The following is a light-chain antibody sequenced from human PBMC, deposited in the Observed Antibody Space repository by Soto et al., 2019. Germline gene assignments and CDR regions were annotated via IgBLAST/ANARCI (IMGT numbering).Light chain of an antibody. CDR1: RDVGSD. CDR3: LQDYGDSWT. J-gene: IGKJ1*01. Sequence: QMTQSPSSLSACVGEKIMITCRASRDVGSDVSWYQQKPGQAPKLLIYAASNLYTGVPSRFSGSRSGTEFTLTISSLQPEHFASYYCLQDYGDSWTFGQGTKVDIK. V-gene: IGKV1-6*01. CDR2: AAS.